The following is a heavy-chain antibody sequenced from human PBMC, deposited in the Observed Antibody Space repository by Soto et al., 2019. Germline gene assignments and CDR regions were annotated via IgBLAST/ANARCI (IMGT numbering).Heavy chain of an antibody. CDR1: GGSYSSYA. CDR2: IIPIFGTA. J-gene: IGHJ6*02. D-gene: IGHD2-15*01. Sequence: FSVKVSCKASGGSYSSYAISWVRQAPGQGLEWMGGIIPIFGTANYAQKFQGRVTITADESTSTAYMELSSLRSEDTAVYYCARVISCSGGSWYHRGGMDVWGQGTTVTVSS. CDR3: ARVISCSGGSWYHRGGMDV. V-gene: IGHV1-69*13.